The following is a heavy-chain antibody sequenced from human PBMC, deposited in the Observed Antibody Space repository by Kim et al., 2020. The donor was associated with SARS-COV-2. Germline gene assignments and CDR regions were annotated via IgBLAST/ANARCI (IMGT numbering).Heavy chain of an antibody. CDR2: INHSGST. D-gene: IGHD1-26*01. J-gene: IGHJ4*02. CDR3: ARGRRPLGSGSYWFDY. V-gene: IGHV4-34*01. Sequence: SETLSLTCAVYGGSFSGYYWSWIRQPPGKGLEWIGEINHSGSTNYNPSLKSRVTISVDTSKNQFSLKLSSVTAADTAVYYCARGRRPLGSGSYWFDYWGQGTLVTVSS. CDR1: GGSFSGYY.